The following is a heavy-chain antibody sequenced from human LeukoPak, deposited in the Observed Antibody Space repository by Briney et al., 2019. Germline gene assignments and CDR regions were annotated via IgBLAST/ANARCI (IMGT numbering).Heavy chain of an antibody. V-gene: IGHV3-9*01. CDR3: ARGRSLKQWMVRSGAEYFDY. CDR1: GFTFDDYA. CDR2: VTWNSASI. J-gene: IGHJ4*02. D-gene: IGHD6-19*01. Sequence: AGGSLRLSCAASGFTFDDYAMYWVRQAPGKGLEWVSGVTWNSASIDYAASVKGRFTLSRDNARNSLYLQMNSMRSEDTALYYCARGRSLKQWMVRSGAEYFDYWGQGALVTVSS.